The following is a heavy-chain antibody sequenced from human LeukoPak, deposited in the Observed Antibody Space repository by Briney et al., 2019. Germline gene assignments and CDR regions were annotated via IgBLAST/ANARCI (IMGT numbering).Heavy chain of an antibody. CDR2: MNPNSGNT. CDR1: GYTFTSYD. V-gene: IGHV1-8*01. J-gene: IGHJ4*02. D-gene: IGHD3-16*02. CDR3: SIAYYDYVWGSYRFDY. Sequence: ASVKVSCKASGYTFTSYDINWVRQATGQGLEWMGWMNPNSGNTGYAQKFQGRVTMTRNTSISTAYTELSSLRSEDTAVYYCSIAYYDYVWGSYRFDYWGQGTLVTVSS.